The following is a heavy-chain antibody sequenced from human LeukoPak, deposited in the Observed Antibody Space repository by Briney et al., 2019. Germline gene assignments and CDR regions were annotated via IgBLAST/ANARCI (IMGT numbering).Heavy chain of an antibody. J-gene: IGHJ4*02. D-gene: IGHD4-23*01. CDR1: GGSISSYY. CDR2: IYYSGST. Sequence: SETLSLTCTVSGGSISSYYWSWIRQPPGKGLEWIGYIYYSGSTNYNPSLKSRVTISLDTSKNQISLKLSSVTAADTAVYYCTRHTTVVPPHYFDYWGQGTLVTVSS. V-gene: IGHV4-59*08. CDR3: TRHTTVVPPHYFDY.